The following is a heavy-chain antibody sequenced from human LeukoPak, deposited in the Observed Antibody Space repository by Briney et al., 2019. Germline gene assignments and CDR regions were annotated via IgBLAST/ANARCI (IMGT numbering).Heavy chain of an antibody. CDR1: GFTFSSYA. Sequence: GSPRLSCAASGFTFSSYAMSWVRQAPGKGLEWIGNIFYSGSTYYSPSLKSRVTISLDTSRNQFSLKLTSVTAADTAVYYCAKSNGYGLVDIWGQGTMVTVSS. CDR2: IFYSGST. V-gene: IGHV4-59*12. CDR3: AKSNGYGLVDI. J-gene: IGHJ3*02. D-gene: IGHD3-10*01.